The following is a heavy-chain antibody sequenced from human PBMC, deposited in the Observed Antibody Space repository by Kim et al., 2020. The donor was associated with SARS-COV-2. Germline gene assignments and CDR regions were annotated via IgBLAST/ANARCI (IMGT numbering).Heavy chain of an antibody. CDR1: GFTFSSYW. J-gene: IGHJ4*02. V-gene: IGHV3-7*01. Sequence: GGSLRLSCAASGFTFSSYWMSWVRQAPGQGLEWVANIKQDGSEKYYVDSVQGRFTISRDNAKYSLYLQRNSLRAEDTAVYYCAREIYYDILTGYYSSDDYWGQGTLVTVSS. CDR3: AREIYYDILTGYYSSDDY. D-gene: IGHD3-9*01. CDR2: IKQDGSEK.